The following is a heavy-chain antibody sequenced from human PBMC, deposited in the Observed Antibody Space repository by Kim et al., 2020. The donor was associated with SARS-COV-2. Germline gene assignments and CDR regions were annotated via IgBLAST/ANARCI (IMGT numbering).Heavy chain of an antibody. CDR1: GYSFTSYW. Sequence: GESLKISCKGSGYSFTSYWIGWVRQMPGKGLEWMGIIYPGDSDTRYSPSFQGQVTISADKSISTAYLQWSSLKASDTAMYYCARQTDPYYYDSSGYYPRGWFDPWGQGTLVTVSS. CDR3: ARQTDPYYYDSSGYYPRGWFDP. D-gene: IGHD3-22*01. V-gene: IGHV5-51*01. J-gene: IGHJ5*02. CDR2: IYPGDSDT.